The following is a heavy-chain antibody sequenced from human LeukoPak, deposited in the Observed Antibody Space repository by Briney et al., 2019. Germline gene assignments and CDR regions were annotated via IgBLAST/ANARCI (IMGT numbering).Heavy chain of an antibody. CDR2: IHYTGKP. Sequence: SETLSLTCSVSGGSISGHYWTWIRQPPGKGPEWIGQIHYTGKPDYNPSLKSRITISVDTSKNQASLQVSSVTAADSAIYYCARFGVDYDMDVWGHGTTVTVFS. D-gene: IGHD3-16*01. J-gene: IGHJ6*02. V-gene: IGHV4-59*11. CDR1: GGSISGHY. CDR3: ARFGVDYDMDV.